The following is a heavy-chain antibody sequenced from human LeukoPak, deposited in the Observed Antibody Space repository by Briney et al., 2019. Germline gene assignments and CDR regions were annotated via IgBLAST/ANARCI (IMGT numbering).Heavy chain of an antibody. J-gene: IGHJ3*02. V-gene: IGHV2-70*11. Sequence: ESGPTLVNPTQTLTLTCTFSGFSLSTSGMCVSWIRQPPGKALEWLARIDWDDDKYYSTSLKTRLTISKDTSKNQVVLTMTNMDPVDTATYYCVRHHPSYYYDSSGYFPGAFDIWGQGTMVTVSS. CDR1: GFSLSTSGMC. D-gene: IGHD3-22*01. CDR3: VRHHPSYYYDSSGYFPGAFDI. CDR2: IDWDDDK.